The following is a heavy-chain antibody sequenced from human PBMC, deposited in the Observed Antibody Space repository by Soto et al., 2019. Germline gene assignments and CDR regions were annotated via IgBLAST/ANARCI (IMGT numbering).Heavy chain of an antibody. J-gene: IGHJ4*02. CDR1: GFTFSTYS. V-gene: IGHV3-21*01. CDR3: ARAASPAD. D-gene: IGHD6-25*01. Sequence: EVQLVESGGGLVKPGGSLRLSCEASGFTFSTYSMNWVRQAPGKGLEWVSSISSSSSYIYYADSVKGRFTISTDNAKNSLYLQMNSLRAEDTAVYYCARAASPADWGQGSLVAVCS. CDR2: ISSSSSYI.